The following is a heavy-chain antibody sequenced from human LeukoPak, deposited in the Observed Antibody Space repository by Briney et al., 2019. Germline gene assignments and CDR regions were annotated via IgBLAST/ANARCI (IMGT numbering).Heavy chain of an antibody. CDR2: ISSSGSTI. CDR3: ARESRSSGWDYFDY. CDR1: GFTFSSYE. Sequence: GGSLKLSCAASGFTFSSYEMNWVRHAPGKGLEWVSYISSSGSTIYYADSVKGRFTISRDNAKNSLYLQMNSLRAEDTAVYYCARESRSSGWDYFDYWGQGTPVTVSS. J-gene: IGHJ4*02. D-gene: IGHD6-19*01. V-gene: IGHV3-48*03.